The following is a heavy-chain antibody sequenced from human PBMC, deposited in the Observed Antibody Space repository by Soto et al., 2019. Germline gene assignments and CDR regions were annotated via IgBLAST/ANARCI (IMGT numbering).Heavy chain of an antibody. CDR3: ARGWATAAGTGDN. J-gene: IGHJ4*02. D-gene: IGHD6-13*01. V-gene: IGHV3-7*01. CDR1: GFTFSNYW. CDR2: IKQDGSET. Sequence: ELQLVESGGGLVQPGGSLRLSCVVSGFTFSNYWMSWVRQAPGKGLEWVANIKQDGSETYYVDSVKGRFTISRDNAKDSLHLQMTSLRGEDTAVYYCARGWATAAGTGDNWGQGTLVIVSS.